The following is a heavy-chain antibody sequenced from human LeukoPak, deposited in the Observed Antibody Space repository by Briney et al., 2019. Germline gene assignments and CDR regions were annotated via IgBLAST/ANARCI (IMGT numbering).Heavy chain of an antibody. J-gene: IGHJ6*03. CDR3: ARVRFGATTRDYYYYYMDV. V-gene: IGHV4-61*02. D-gene: IGHD3-16*01. CDR1: GGSISSGSYY. Sequence: SETPSLTCTVSGGSISSGSYYWSWIRQPAGTGLEWIVRIYTSGSTNYYPSLKSVSTISVDTSTNQFSPKLSSVTAADTSVYYCARVRFGATTRDYYYYYMDVWGKGTTVTVSS. CDR2: IYTSGST.